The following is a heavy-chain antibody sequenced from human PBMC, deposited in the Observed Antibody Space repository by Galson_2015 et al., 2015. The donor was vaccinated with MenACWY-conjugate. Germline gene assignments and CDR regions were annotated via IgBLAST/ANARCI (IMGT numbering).Heavy chain of an antibody. J-gene: IGHJ6*02. Sequence: SVKVSCKASGGTFSRYAINWVRQAPGQGLEWMGGIIPIFGRANYAQRFEGRVIISADESTTTTYMELSSLRSDDTAFYYCARETLYGAGMYSTGMDIWGQGTTVTVSS. D-gene: IGHD3-10*01. CDR3: ARETLYGAGMYSTGMDI. V-gene: IGHV1-69*13. CDR1: GGTFSRYA. CDR2: IIPIFGRA.